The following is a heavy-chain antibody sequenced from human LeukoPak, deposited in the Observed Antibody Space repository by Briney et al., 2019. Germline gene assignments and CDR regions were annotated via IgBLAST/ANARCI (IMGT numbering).Heavy chain of an antibody. Sequence: PGGSLRLSCATSGFTFSNYAMRWVRQAPGKGLEWVSCISGSGGSTYYADSVKGRFTISRDNSKTTLFLQMNSLRAEDTAVYYCVKDLDISGRVRAFDVWGQGTMVTVSS. D-gene: IGHD1-20*01. V-gene: IGHV3-23*01. J-gene: IGHJ3*01. CDR1: GFTFSNYA. CDR3: VKDLDISGRVRAFDV. CDR2: ISGSGGST.